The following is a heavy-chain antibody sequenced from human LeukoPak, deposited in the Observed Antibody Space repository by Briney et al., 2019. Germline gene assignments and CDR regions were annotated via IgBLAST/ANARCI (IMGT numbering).Heavy chain of an antibody. CDR1: GFSFSNAW. CDR3: TTDGYDYGDSSFDY. Sequence: GGSLRLSCVAPGFSFSNAWMNWVRQAPGEGLDWVGHIKRKTDGGTTDYAAPVKGRFTISRDDSKNTLYLQMNTLKTEDTGVYYCTTDGYDYGDSSFDYWGQGTLVTVSS. J-gene: IGHJ4*02. V-gene: IGHV3-15*01. CDR2: IKRKTDGGTT. D-gene: IGHD4-17*01.